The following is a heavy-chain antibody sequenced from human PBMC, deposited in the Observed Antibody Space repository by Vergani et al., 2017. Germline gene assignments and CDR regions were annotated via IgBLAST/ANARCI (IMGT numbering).Heavy chain of an antibody. CDR3: ARDPGLTRSDFWSGYYRRAGWFDP. Sequence: QVQLQESGPGLVKPSQTLSLTCTVSGGSISSGGYYWSWIRQHPGKGLEWIGYIYYSGSTYYNPSLKSRVTISVDTSKNQFSLKLSSVTAADTAVYYCARDPGLTRSDFWSGYYRRAGWFDPWGQGTLVTVSS. CDR1: GGSISSGGYY. J-gene: IGHJ5*02. V-gene: IGHV4-31*03. D-gene: IGHD3-3*01. CDR2: IYYSGST.